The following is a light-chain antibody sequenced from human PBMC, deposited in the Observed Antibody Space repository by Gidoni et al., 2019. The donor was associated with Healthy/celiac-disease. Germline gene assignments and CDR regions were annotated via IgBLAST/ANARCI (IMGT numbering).Light chain of an antibody. CDR2: DAS. V-gene: IGKV3-11*01. Sequence: EIGLTQSPATLSLSPGERATLSCRASQRVSSYLAWYQQKPGQAPRLLIYDASNRATGIPARFSGSASGTYFTLTISSLEPEDFAVYYCQQRSNWPPGTFXPXTKVDIK. CDR1: QRVSSY. J-gene: IGKJ3*01. CDR3: QQRSNWPPGT.